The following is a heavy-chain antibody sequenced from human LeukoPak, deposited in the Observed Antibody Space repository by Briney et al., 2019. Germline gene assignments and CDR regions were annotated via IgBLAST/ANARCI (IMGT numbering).Heavy chain of an antibody. V-gene: IGHV3-23*01. CDR2: IDYSGGST. CDR3: ARNSGWYGVS. CDR1: GFPLRSYV. J-gene: IGHJ4*02. Sequence: GGSLRLSCTASGFPLRSYVMSGIRQAPGKGLEWVSIIDYSGGSTHYADSVMGRFTTSRDNSKNTLYLQLNSLSADDTAVYYCARNSGWYGVSWGQGTLVTVSS. D-gene: IGHD6-19*01.